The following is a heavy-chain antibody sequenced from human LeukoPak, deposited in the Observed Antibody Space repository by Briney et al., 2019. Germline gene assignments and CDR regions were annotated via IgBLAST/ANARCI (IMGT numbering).Heavy chain of an antibody. Sequence: SETLSLTCTVSVGSISSGGYYWSWIRQHPGKGLEWIGYIYYSGSTYYNPSLKSRVTISVDTSKNQFSLKLSSVTAADTAVYYCARDRTISTAEGFDPWGQGTLVTVSS. CDR2: IYYSGST. CDR3: ARDRTISTAEGFDP. V-gene: IGHV4-31*03. J-gene: IGHJ5*02. CDR1: VGSISSGGYY. D-gene: IGHD2-2*01.